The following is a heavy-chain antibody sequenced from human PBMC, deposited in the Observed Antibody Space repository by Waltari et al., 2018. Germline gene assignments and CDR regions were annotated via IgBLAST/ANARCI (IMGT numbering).Heavy chain of an antibody. Sequence: FPFSNYSMNWVRQAPGKGLEWVSCISTSTKYIIYADSVKGRFTISRDNTKNSLYLQMDSLRAEDTAVYYCAPTAVTYDFWGQGTLVTVSS. CDR2: ISTSTKYI. CDR3: APTAVTYDF. D-gene: IGHD4-17*01. J-gene: IGHJ4*02. CDR1: FPFSNYS. V-gene: IGHV3-21*01.